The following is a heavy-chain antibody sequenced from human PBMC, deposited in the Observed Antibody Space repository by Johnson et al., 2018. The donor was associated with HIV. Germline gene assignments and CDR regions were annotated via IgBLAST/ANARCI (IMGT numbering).Heavy chain of an antibody. Sequence: VQLVESGGGVVQPGGSLRLSCAASGFTFSSYGMHWVRQAPGKGLEWVAVISYDGSKRNYADSVKGRFTISRDSSKNTLYLEMNGLRAEDTAVYYCARDLTGSYAVDIWGHGTMVTVSS. V-gene: IGHV3-30*19. D-gene: IGHD1-26*01. J-gene: IGHJ3*02. CDR2: ISYDGSKR. CDR3: ARDLTGSYAVDI. CDR1: GFTFSSYG.